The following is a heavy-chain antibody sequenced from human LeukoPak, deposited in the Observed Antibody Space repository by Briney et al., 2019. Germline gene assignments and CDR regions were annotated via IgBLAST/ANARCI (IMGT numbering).Heavy chain of an antibody. D-gene: IGHD1-14*01. V-gene: IGHV4-30-4*08. J-gene: IGHJ3*02. Sequence: SETLSLTCTVSGGSISSGDYYWRWIRQPPGKGLEWIGYIYYSGSTYYNPSPKSRVTISVDTARNQFSLKLSSVTAADTAMYYCARDLAPSGADAFDIWGQGTMVTVSS. CDR1: GGSISSGDYY. CDR3: ARDLAPSGADAFDI. CDR2: IYYSGST.